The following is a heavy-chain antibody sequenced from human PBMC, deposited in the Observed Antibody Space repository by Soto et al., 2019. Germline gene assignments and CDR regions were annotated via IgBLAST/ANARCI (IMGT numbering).Heavy chain of an antibody. Sequence: QVQLVQSGAEVKKPGSSVKVSCKASGGTFSSYAISWVRQAPGQGLEWMGGIIPISGTANYAQKFQGRVTITADESTNMELSSLRSEDTAVYYCARSQGSSTSLEIYYYYYHGMDVWGQGTTVTVSS. CDR3: ARSQGSSTSLEIYYYYYHGMDV. D-gene: IGHD2-2*01. V-gene: IGHV1-69*01. CDR1: GGTFSSYA. CDR2: IIPISGTA. J-gene: IGHJ6*02.